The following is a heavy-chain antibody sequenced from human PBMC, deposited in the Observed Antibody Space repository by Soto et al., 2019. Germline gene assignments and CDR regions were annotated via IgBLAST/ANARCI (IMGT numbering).Heavy chain of an antibody. CDR3: ATHSWNGRYYYYYMDV. D-gene: IGHD1-20*01. V-gene: IGHV1-8*01. CDR2: MNPNSGNT. Sequence: ASVKVSCKASGYTFTSYDINWVRQATGQGLEWMGWMNPNSGNTGYAQKFQGRVTMTRNTSISTAYMELSSLRSEDTAVYYCATHSWNGRYYYYYMDVWGKGTTVTVSS. J-gene: IGHJ6*03. CDR1: GYTFTSYD.